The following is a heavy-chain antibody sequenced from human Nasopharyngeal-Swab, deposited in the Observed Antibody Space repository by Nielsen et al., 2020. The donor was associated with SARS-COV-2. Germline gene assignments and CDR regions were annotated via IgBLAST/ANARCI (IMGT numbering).Heavy chain of an antibody. CDR1: GGSFSGYY. D-gene: IGHD6-13*01. J-gene: IGHJ5*02. CDR2: INHSGST. Sequence: SETLSLTCAVYGGSFSGYYWSWIRQPPGKGLEWIGEINHSGSTNYNPSLKSRVTISVDTSKNQFSLELSSVTAADTAVYYCARGGAAAGTGVWWFDPWGQGTLVTVSS. V-gene: IGHV4-34*01. CDR3: ARGGAAAGTGVWWFDP.